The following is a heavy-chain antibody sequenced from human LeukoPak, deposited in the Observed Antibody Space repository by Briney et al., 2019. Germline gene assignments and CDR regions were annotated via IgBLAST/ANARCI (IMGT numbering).Heavy chain of an antibody. V-gene: IGHV1-18*03. CDR3: AREDIGGSFDY. Sequence: GASVHVSCKSSVYTFTSYIISWVRQAPGQGLEWMGWISSSSCNTNYPRKFQDRVTMTTDTTTSTAYMELRSLRSDDMAVYYCAREDIGGSFDYWGQGSLVTVSS. CDR1: VYTFTSYI. D-gene: IGHD2-15*01. CDR2: ISSSSCNT. J-gene: IGHJ4*02.